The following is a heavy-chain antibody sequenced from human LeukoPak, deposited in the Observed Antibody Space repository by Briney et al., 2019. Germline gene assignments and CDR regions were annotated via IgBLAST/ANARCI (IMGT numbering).Heavy chain of an antibody. J-gene: IGHJ6*02. D-gene: IGHD2-15*01. CDR3: ARSGVGYFSGGSCYTYYNYYGMDV. CDR1: GGSFSGYY. V-gene: IGHV4-34*01. CDR2: INHSGST. Sequence: SETLSLTCAVYGGSFSGYYWSWLRQPPGKGLEWIGEINHSGSTNYNPSLKSRVTISVETSKNKFSLKLGFVAAADRAVYYCARSGVGYFSGGSCYTYYNYYGMDVWGQGTTVTVSS.